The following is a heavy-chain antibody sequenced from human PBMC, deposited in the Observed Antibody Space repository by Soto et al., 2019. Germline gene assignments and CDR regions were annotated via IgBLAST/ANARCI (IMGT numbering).Heavy chain of an antibody. J-gene: IGHJ4*02. Sequence: GGSLILSCTASGFTFGDYAMNWFRQAPGKGLEWLGFIRSNKYGGTPTYAASVRGRFIISRDDSKNIAYLQMDSLKSEDTAVYYCTRPDRGDANMYYFDFWGQGTQVTVSS. V-gene: IGHV3-49*03. CDR2: IRSNKYGGTP. CDR1: GFTFGDYA. D-gene: IGHD3-10*01. CDR3: TRPDRGDANMYYFDF.